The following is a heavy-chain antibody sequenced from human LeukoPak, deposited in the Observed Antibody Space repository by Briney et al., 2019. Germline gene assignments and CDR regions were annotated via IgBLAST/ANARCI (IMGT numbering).Heavy chain of an antibody. CDR1: GFTFSSYA. V-gene: IGHV3-23*01. Sequence: PGGSLRLSCAASGFTFSSYAMSWVRQAPGKGLEWVSAISGSGGSTYYADSVKGRFTISRDNSKNTLYLQMNSLRAEETAVYYCAKVRLLPGRYIWNYDSFDYWGQGTLVTVSS. D-gene: IGHD1-7*01. J-gene: IGHJ4*02. CDR3: AKVRLLPGRYIWNYDSFDY. CDR2: ISGSGGST.